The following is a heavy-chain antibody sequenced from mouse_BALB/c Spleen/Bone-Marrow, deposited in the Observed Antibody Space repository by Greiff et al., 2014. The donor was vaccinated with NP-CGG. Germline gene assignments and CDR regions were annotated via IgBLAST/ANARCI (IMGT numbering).Heavy chain of an antibody. J-gene: IGHJ3*01. D-gene: IGHD2-3*01. CDR2: IDPSTGYT. V-gene: IGHV1-7*01. Sequence: SGAELAKPRASVKMSCKASGYTFTNYWMHWVKQRPGQGLEWIGYIDPSTGYTEYNQKFKDKATLTADKSSSTAYMQLSSLTSEDSAVYYCARGGIYDGYSYWGQGTLVTVSA. CDR3: ARGGIYDGYSY. CDR1: GYTFTNYW.